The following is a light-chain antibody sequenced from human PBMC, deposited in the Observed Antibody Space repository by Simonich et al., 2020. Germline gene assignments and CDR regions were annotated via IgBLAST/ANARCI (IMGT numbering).Light chain of an antibody. V-gene: IGKV3-11*01. Sequence: EIVLTQSPATLSLSPGERATLSCRASQSVSSYLAWYHQKPGQAPRLLIYDASNRATGIPARFSGSGSGTDFTLTISSLQAEDFAVYYCQQRSNWITFGQGTRLEIK. CDR3: QQRSNWIT. CDR1: QSVSSY. CDR2: DAS. J-gene: IGKJ5*01.